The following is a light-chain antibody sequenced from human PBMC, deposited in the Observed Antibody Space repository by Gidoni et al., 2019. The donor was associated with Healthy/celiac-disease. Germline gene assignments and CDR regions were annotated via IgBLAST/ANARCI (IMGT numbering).Light chain of an antibody. J-gene: IGLJ2*01. CDR1: SSDVGGYNY. CDR3: CSYAGSYTFVV. V-gene: IGLV2-11*01. Sequence: QSALTQPRSVSGSPGQSVTISCTGTSSDVGGYNYVSWYQQHPGKAPKLIIYDVSKRPSGVPDRFYGSKSGNTASLTISGLQAEDEADYYCCSYAGSYTFVVFGGGTKLTVL. CDR2: DVS.